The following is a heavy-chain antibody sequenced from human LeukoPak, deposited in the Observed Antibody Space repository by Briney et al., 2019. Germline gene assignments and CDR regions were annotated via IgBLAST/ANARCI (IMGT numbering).Heavy chain of an antibody. Sequence: GGSLRLSCAASGFTFSSYSMNWVRQAPGKGLEWVSSISSSSSYIYYADSVKGRFTISRDNAKNSLYLQMNSLRAEDTAVYYCARELSATSYHYYYYMDVWGKGTTVTVSS. V-gene: IGHV3-21*01. CDR3: ARELSATSYHYYYYMDV. J-gene: IGHJ6*03. CDR2: ISSSSSYI. CDR1: GFTFSSYS. D-gene: IGHD5-24*01.